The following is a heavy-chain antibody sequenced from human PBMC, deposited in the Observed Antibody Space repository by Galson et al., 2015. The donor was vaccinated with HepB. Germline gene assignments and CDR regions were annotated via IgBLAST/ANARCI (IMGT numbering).Heavy chain of an antibody. V-gene: IGHV5-10-1*01. CDR3: VRVMITFGGAIVGWDY. Sequence: QSGAEVKKPGESLRISCKGSGYSFTSYWISWVRQMPGKGLEWMGRIDPSDSYTKYSPSFQGHVTISADKSISTAYLQWSSLKASDNAMYYCVRVMITFGGAIVGWDYWGQGTLVTVSP. D-gene: IGHD3-16*02. CDR1: GYSFTSYW. J-gene: IGHJ4*02. CDR2: IDPSDSYT.